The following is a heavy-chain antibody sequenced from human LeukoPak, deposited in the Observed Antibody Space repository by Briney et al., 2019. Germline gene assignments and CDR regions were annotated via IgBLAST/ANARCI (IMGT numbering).Heavy chain of an antibody. D-gene: IGHD3-10*01. Sequence: PGGSLRLSCAASGFTFSSYGMHWVRQAPGKGLEWVAVIWYDGSNKYYADSVKGRFTISRDNSKNTLYLQMNSLRAEDTAVYYCARDRYYYGSGTEYYYYYGMDVWGQGTTVTVSS. CDR3: ARDRYYYGSGTEYYYYYGMDV. J-gene: IGHJ6*02. CDR1: GFTFSSYG. V-gene: IGHV3-33*01. CDR2: IWYDGSNK.